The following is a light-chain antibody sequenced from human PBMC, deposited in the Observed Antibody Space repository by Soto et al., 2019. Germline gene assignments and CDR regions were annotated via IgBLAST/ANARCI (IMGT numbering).Light chain of an antibody. Sequence: ILMTQSPSSFSASTGGRVTLTCRASQGISSYLAWYQQKPGKAPKLLIYDASSLESGVPARFSGSRSGTEFTLTITSLQPVDFATYYCQQYNSYSWTFGQGTKVDIK. CDR3: QQYNSYSWT. V-gene: IGKV1-8*01. CDR1: QGISSY. CDR2: DAS. J-gene: IGKJ1*01.